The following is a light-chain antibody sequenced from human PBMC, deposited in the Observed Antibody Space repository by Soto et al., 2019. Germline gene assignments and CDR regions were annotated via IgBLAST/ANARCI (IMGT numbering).Light chain of an antibody. CDR2: DAS. CDR3: QQRSSWPLT. J-gene: IGKJ4*01. Sequence: EIVLTQSPATLSLSPGEVATLSCRASQSVNSYLAWYRQKPGQAPRLLIYDASSRATGIPARFSGSGSGTDFTLTISSLEPEDFAVYYCQQRSSWPLTFGGGTKVEIK. V-gene: IGKV3-11*01. CDR1: QSVNSY.